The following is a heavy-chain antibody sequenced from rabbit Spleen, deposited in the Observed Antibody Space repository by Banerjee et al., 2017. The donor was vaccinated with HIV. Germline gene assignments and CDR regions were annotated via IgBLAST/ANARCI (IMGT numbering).Heavy chain of an antibody. CDR3: ARDTSSSFSSYGMDL. CDR1: GIDFSGHYY. Sequence: QEQLVESGGDLVKPGASLTLTCTASGIDFSGHYYMCWVRQAPGKGLEWIACIYGGSSGSTYYANWAKGRFTISKTSSTTVTLQMTRLTAADTATYFCARDTSSSFSSYGMDLWGPGTLVTVS. V-gene: IGHV1S45*01. J-gene: IGHJ6*01. CDR2: IYGGSSGST. D-gene: IGHD1-1*01.